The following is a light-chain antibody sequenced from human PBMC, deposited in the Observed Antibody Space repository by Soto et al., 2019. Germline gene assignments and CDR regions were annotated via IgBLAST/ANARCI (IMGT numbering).Light chain of an antibody. J-gene: IGLJ3*02. CDR3: QSADSSGTYEV. Sequence: SYELTQPPSVSVSPGQMARITCSGDALPKQYAYWYQQKSGQAPVLVIYKDIERPSGIPDRISGSSSGTTVTLTISGVQAEDEADYYCQSADSSGTYEVFGGGTKLTVL. CDR1: ALPKQY. CDR2: KDI. V-gene: IGLV3-25*03.